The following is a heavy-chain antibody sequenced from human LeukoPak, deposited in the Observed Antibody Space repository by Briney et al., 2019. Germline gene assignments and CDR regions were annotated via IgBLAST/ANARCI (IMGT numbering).Heavy chain of an antibody. V-gene: IGHV1-69*04. D-gene: IGHD6-19*01. CDR2: TITILGIA. Sequence: SMKLSSKLSRPTLTSYAISWDRQPPGQGLEWMGRTITILGIANYAQKLQGRVTISAEKSRSTAYMELSSLRSEDTAVYYCARAYGRAVAGTADAFDIWGQGTMVTVSS. CDR3: ARAYGRAVAGTADAFDI. J-gene: IGHJ3*02. CDR1: RPTLTSYA.